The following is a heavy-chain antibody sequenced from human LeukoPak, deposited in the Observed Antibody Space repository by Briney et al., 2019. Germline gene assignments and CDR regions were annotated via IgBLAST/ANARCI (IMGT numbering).Heavy chain of an antibody. CDR2: ISTSGST. CDR3: AREPYYYASSDYWN. V-gene: IGHV4-4*07. D-gene: IGHD3-22*01. CDR1: GAPISNYY. J-gene: IGHJ4*02. Sequence: PSETLSLTCTVSGAPISNYYWSWIRQPAGKGLEWIGRISTSGSTNYNPSLESRVTMSVDTSKNQFSLKLSSVTAADTAVYYCAREPYYYASSDYWNWGQGTLVTVSS.